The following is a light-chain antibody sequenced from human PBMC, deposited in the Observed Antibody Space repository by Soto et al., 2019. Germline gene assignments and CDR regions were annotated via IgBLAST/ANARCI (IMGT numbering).Light chain of an antibody. CDR2: GAS. J-gene: IGKJ1*01. V-gene: IGKV3-15*01. CDR3: QQYNSWPRT. Sequence: EIVLTQSPGTLSLSPGERATLSCRASQSVSSSYLARYQQKPGQAPRLLVYGASTRATTIPARFSGSGSGTEFTLSISSLQSEDFAVYYCQQYNSWPRTFGQGTKVDIK. CDR1: QSVSSSY.